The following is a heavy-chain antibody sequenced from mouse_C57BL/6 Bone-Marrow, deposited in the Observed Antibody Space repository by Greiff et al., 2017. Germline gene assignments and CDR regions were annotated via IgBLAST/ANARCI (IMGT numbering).Heavy chain of an antibody. Sequence: EVQLQQSGPVLVKPGASVKMSCKASGYTFTDYYMNWVKQSHGKSLEWIGVINPYNGGTSYNQKFKGKATLTVDKSSSTAYMELNSLTSEDSAVYYCARRGGKYAMDYWGQGTSGTVSS. CDR3: ARRGGKYAMDY. V-gene: IGHV1-19*01. J-gene: IGHJ4*01. CDR1: GYTFTDYY. D-gene: IGHD1-1*01. CDR2: INPYNGGT.